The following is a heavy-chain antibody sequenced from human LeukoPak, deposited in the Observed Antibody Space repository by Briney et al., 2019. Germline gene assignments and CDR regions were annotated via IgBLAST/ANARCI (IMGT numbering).Heavy chain of an antibody. CDR1: GFNFCSYE. J-gene: IGHJ4*02. CDR2: IRCSGSTI. D-gene: IGHD6-13*01. Sequence: RGSLELSCAASGFNFCSYEMNWVRQAPGKGLEWVAYIRCSGSTIYYADYVKGRFTSSRDKVKNSLYMQRNSLTAEDTAVYYCARDKWYSSSWFPCDYWGQGTLVTVSS. CDR3: ARDKWYSSSWFPCDY. V-gene: IGHV3-48*03.